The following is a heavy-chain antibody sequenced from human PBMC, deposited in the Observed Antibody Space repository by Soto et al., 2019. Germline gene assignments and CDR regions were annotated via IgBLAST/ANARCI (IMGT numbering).Heavy chain of an antibody. CDR3: AKGGGVATTYRYYFDY. D-gene: IGHD5-12*01. CDR2: ISYDGSNK. CDR1: GFTFSSYG. J-gene: IGHJ4*02. V-gene: IGHV3-30*18. Sequence: QVQLVESGGGVVQPGRSLRLSRAASGFTFSSYGMHWVRQAPGKGLEWVAVISYDGSNKYYADSVKGRFTISRDNSKNTLYLQMNSLRAEDTAVYYCAKGGGVATTYRYYFDYWGQGTLVTVSS.